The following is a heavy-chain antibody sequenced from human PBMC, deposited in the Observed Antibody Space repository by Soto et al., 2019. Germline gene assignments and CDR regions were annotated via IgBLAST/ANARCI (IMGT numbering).Heavy chain of an antibody. J-gene: IGHJ5*02. CDR1: GYTFTGYY. CDR3: ARDRDTAMVMGFDP. Sequence: SVTVSCTASGYTFTGYYMHCLRQAPGQGLEWMGWINPNSGGTNYAQKFQGRVTMTRDTSISTAYMELSRLRSDDTAVYYCARDRDTAMVMGFDPWGQGTM. CDR2: INPNSGGT. D-gene: IGHD5-18*01. V-gene: IGHV1-2*02.